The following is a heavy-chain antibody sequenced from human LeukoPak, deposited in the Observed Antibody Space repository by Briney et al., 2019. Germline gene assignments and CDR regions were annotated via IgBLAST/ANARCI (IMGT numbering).Heavy chain of an antibody. J-gene: IGHJ5*02. CDR1: GYTFTSYG. D-gene: IGHD3-10*01. CDR2: ISAYNGNT. CDR3: ARDLGLLWFGELNNWFDP. V-gene: IGHV1-18*01. Sequence: ASVKVSCKASGYTFTSYGISWVRQAPGQGLEWMGWISAYNGNTNYAQKLQGRVTMTTDTSTSTAYMELRSLRSDDTAVYYCARDLGLLWFGELNNWFDPWGQGTLVTVSS.